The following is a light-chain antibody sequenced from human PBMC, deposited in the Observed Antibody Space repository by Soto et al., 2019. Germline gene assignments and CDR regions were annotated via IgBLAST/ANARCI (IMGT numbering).Light chain of an antibody. Sequence: QAVVAQPPSVSATPGQKVTISCSGSSSNIGNNYVSRYQQLPGTAPKLLIYESNKRPSGIPDRFSGSKSGTSATLGITGLQTGDEADYYCGTWDSSLNAGVFGGGTKLTVL. V-gene: IGLV1-51*02. J-gene: IGLJ3*02. CDR3: GTWDSSLNAGV. CDR1: SSNIGNNY. CDR2: ESN.